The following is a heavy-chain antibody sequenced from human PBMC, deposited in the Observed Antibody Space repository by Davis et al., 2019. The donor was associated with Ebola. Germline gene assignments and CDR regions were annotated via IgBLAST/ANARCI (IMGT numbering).Heavy chain of an antibody. CDR1: GFTFSNAW. V-gene: IGHV3-30-3*01. J-gene: IGHJ4*02. D-gene: IGHD4-23*01. CDR2: ISADGTNK. Sequence: GGSLRLSCAASGFTFSNAWMGWVRQATGKGLEWVAFISADGTNKYYTDSVKGRFTISRDNSKNTLYLQMNSLRAEDTAVYYCANGAGTTVVTPFDYWGQGTLVTVSS. CDR3: ANGAGTTVVTPFDY.